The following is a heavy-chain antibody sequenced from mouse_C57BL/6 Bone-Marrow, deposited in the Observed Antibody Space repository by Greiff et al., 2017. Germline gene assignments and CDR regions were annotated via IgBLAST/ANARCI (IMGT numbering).Heavy chain of an antibody. CDR2: IYPGSGNT. V-gene: IGHV1-76*01. J-gene: IGHJ4*01. CDR1: GYTFTDYY. CDR3: ASSDSYYYGSSYDAMDY. D-gene: IGHD1-1*01. Sequence: QVQLQQSGAELVRPGASVKLSCKASGYTFTDYYINWVKQRPGQGLEWIARIYPGSGNTYYNEKFKGKATLTAEKSSSTAYMQLSSLTSEDSAVYFCASSDSYYYGSSYDAMDYWGQGTSVTVSS.